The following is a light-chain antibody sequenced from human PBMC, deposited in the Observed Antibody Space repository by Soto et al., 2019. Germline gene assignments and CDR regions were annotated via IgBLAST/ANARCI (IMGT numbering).Light chain of an antibody. V-gene: IGLV1-47*02. CDR1: SSNIGSNY. J-gene: IGLJ1*01. CDR3: AAWDDSLSGHNYV. CDR2: SNN. Sequence: QSVLTQPPSASGTPGQRVTISCSGSSSNIGSNYVYWYQQLPGTAPKLLIYSNNQRPSGVPDRFSGSKSGTSAFLAISGLRSEDEADYYCAAWDDSLSGHNYVFGTGTKVTVL.